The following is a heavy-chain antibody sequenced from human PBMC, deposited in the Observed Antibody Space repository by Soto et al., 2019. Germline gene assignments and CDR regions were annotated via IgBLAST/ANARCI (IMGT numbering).Heavy chain of an antibody. CDR3: ARDKVGDYGDYYFDY. CDR2: IYYSGST. D-gene: IGHD4-17*01. V-gene: IGHV4-30-4*01. Sequence: LSLTCTVSGGSISSGDYYWSWIRQPPGKGLEWIGYIYYSGSTYYNPSLKSRVTISVDTSKNQFSLKLSSVTAADTAVYYCARDKVGDYGDYYFDYWGQGTLVTVSS. J-gene: IGHJ4*02. CDR1: GGSISSGDYY.